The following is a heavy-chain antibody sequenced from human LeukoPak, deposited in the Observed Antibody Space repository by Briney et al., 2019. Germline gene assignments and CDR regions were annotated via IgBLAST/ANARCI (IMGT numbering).Heavy chain of an antibody. Sequence: GGSLRLSCAASGFTLSSYGMHWVRQAPGKGLEWVAVIAYDGSNKYYADSVKGRFTISRDNSKNTLYLQMNSLRADDTAVYYCAKDARAVGCPPTYYFDYWGQGTLVTVSS. CDR3: AKDARAVGCPPTYYFDY. J-gene: IGHJ4*02. D-gene: IGHD2-15*01. V-gene: IGHV3-30*18. CDR1: GFTLSSYG. CDR2: IAYDGSNK.